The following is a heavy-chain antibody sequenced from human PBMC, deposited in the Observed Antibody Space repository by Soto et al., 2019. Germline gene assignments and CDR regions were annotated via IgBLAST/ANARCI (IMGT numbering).Heavy chain of an antibody. D-gene: IGHD3-10*01. V-gene: IGHV3-23*01. CDR2: ISGSGGST. CDR1: GFTFSSYA. J-gene: IGHJ6*02. Sequence: PGGSLRLSCAASGFTFSSYAMSWVRQAPGKGLEWVSAISGSGGSTYYADSVKGRFTISRDNSKNTLYLQMNSLRAEDTAVYYCAKGSRVRGVIITGYGMDVWGQGTTVTVSS. CDR3: AKGSRVRGVIITGYGMDV.